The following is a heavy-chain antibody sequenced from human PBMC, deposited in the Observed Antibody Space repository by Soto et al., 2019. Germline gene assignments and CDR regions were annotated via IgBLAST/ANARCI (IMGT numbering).Heavy chain of an antibody. CDR1: GFTFSDYA. J-gene: IGHJ4*02. CDR3: SKGGRQWLVTYDFNY. V-gene: IGHV3-30*18. CDR2: VSHDGRNT. D-gene: IGHD6-19*01. Sequence: GGSLRLSCAASGFTFSDYAMHWVRQAPGKGLEWVAVVSHDGRNTHYADSVKGRFTISRDSSKNTVSLEMTSLRAEDTSVYYCSKGGRQWLVTYDFNYWGQGALVTVSS.